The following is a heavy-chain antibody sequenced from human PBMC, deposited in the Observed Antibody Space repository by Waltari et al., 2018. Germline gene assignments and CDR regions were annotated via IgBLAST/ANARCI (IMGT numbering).Heavy chain of an antibody. D-gene: IGHD4-17*01. Sequence: EVQLVESGGGLVQPGGSLRLSCAASGFTFSSHWMTWVRQAPGKGVGWLANIKKEGSESYYGDSVKGRFPISRDNTKNSLYLQMNSLRVEDTAVYYCARADYGGTADYDYWGQGTQVTVSS. V-gene: IGHV3-7*04. J-gene: IGHJ4*02. CDR2: IKKEGSES. CDR1: GFTFSSHW. CDR3: ARADYGGTADYDY.